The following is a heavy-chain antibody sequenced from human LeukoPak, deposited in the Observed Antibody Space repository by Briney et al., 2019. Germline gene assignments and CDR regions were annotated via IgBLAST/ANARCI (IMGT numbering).Heavy chain of an antibody. CDR2: ISAYNGNT. V-gene: IGHV1-18*01. CDR3: ARVYPAVLWFGELPSYYFDY. D-gene: IGHD3-10*01. CDR1: GYTFTSYG. J-gene: IGHJ4*02. Sequence: ASVKVSCKASGYTFTSYGISWVRQAPGQGLDWMGWISAYNGNTDYAQKLQGRVTMTTDTSTSTAYMELRSLRSDDTAVYYCARVYPAVLWFGELPSYYFDYWGQGTLVTVSS.